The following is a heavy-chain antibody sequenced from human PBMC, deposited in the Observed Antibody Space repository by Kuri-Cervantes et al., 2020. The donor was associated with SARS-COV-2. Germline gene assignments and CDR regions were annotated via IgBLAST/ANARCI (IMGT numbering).Heavy chain of an antibody. CDR1: GGSISSSSYY. Sequence: SETLSLTCTVSGGSISSSSYYWGWIRPPPGKGLEWIGSIYYSGSTYYNPSLKSRVTISVDTSKNQFSLKLSSVTAADTAVYYCASRNDMITFGGVIVMGFDYWGQGTLVTVSS. D-gene: IGHD3-16*02. J-gene: IGHJ4*02. CDR2: IYYSGST. CDR3: ASRNDMITFGGVIVMGFDY. V-gene: IGHV4-39*01.